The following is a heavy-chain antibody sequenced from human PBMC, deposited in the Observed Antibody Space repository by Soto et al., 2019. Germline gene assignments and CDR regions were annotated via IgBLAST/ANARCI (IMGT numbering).Heavy chain of an antibody. J-gene: IGHJ6*03. V-gene: IGHV3-15*01. CDR3: TTAGSVVVVAATNYYYYYMDV. D-gene: IGHD2-15*01. Sequence: EVQLVESGGGLVKPGGSLRLSCAASGFTFSNAWMSWVRQAPGKGLEWVGRIKSKTDGGTTDYAAPVKGRFTISRDESKNTLYLQMNSLKTEDTAVYYCTTAGSVVVVAATNYYYYYMDVWGKGTTVTVSS. CDR2: IKSKTDGGTT. CDR1: GFTFSNAW.